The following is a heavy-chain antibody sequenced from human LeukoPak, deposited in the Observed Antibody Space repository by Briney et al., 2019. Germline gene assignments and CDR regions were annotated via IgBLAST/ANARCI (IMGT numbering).Heavy chain of an antibody. CDR2: IYTSGST. Sequence: PSGTLSLTCTVSGGSISSYYWSWIRQPAGKGLEWIGRIYTSGSTNYNPSLKSRVTMSVDTSKNQFSLKLSSVTAADTAVYYCARGDDILTGYRFDYWGQGTLVTVSS. V-gene: IGHV4-4*07. D-gene: IGHD3-9*01. CDR1: GGSISSYY. J-gene: IGHJ4*02. CDR3: ARGDDILTGYRFDY.